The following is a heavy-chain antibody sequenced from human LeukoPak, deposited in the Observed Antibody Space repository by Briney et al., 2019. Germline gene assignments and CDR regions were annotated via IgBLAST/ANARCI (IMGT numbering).Heavy chain of an antibody. CDR1: GGSISSSSYY. D-gene: IGHD5-18*01. CDR3: ARLRGYSYYFGY. Sequence: PSETLSLTCTVSGGSISSSSYYWGWIRQPPGKGLEWIGSIYYSGSTYYNPSLKSRVTISVDTSKNQFSLKLSSVTAADTAVYYCARLRGYSYYFGYWGQGTLVTVSS. J-gene: IGHJ4*02. V-gene: IGHV4-39*07. CDR2: IYYSGST.